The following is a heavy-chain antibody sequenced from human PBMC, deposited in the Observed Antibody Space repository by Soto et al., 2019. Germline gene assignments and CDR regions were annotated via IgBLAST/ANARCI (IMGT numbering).Heavy chain of an antibody. Sequence: EVQLLESGGGLVQPGGSLRLSCAASGFTFSNYTMNWVRQATVKGLEWATVISGSGDSTYHADPVKGRFTITRDNSKNTLYLQLNSLRAEETAVYYCARRGSGSYYDCWGQGTLVNVS. CDR2: ISGSGDST. CDR3: ARRGSGSYYDC. D-gene: IGHD1-26*01. V-gene: IGHV3-23*01. CDR1: GFTFSNYT. J-gene: IGHJ4*02.